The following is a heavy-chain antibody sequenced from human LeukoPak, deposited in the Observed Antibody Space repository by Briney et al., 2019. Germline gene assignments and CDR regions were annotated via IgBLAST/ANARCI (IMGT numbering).Heavy chain of an antibody. D-gene: IGHD3-3*01. CDR2: ISSSSSTT. V-gene: IGHV3-48*02. J-gene: IGHJ3*02. CDR1: GSTFSSYS. Sequence: GGSLRLSCAASGSTFSSYSMNWVRQAPGKGREWVSYISSSSSTTYYADSVKGRFTISRDNAKDSLYLQMNSLRDEDTAVYYCTRGDYDFWSGTPWISFDIWGQGTMVTVSS. CDR3: TRGDYDFWSGTPWISFDI.